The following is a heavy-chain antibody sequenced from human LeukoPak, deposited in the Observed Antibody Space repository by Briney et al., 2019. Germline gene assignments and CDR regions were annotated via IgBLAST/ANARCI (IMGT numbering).Heavy chain of an antibody. Sequence: PGGSLRLSCAASGFTFSTYAMTWVRQAPGKGLESVSAISGSGTYTYYADSVKGRFTISRDNSKNTLYLQMNSLRAEDTAIYYCAKAEGKNPTGGGWLDWGQGTLVTVSS. J-gene: IGHJ4*02. CDR3: AKAEGKNPTGGGWLD. CDR1: GFTFSTYA. CDR2: ISGSGTYT. D-gene: IGHD6-19*01. V-gene: IGHV3-23*01.